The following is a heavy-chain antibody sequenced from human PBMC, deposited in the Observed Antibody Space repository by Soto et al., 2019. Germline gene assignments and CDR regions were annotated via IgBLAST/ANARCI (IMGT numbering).Heavy chain of an antibody. D-gene: IGHD1-26*01. V-gene: IGHV4-59*01. CDR1: GGSISNYY. J-gene: IGHJ4*02. CDR3: ARDPGGRFDS. Sequence: QVHLQESGPGLVKPSETLSLTCTVSGGSISNYYWSWIRQPPGGGLEWIGYIYYSGSTNYNPALKSRLTISVGTSRKEVSLRLTSVTAADSAVYYCARDPGGRFDSWGQGTLVTVSS. CDR2: IYYSGST.